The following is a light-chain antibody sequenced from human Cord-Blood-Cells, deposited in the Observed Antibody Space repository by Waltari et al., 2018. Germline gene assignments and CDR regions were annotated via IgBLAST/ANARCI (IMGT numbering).Light chain of an antibody. V-gene: IGKV2-30*01. CDR2: KVS. J-gene: IGKJ1*01. Sequence: DVVMTQSPLSLPVTRGQPASIPFRSSQRLVYVDENTILYWFKRRPGQSPRRLIYKVSNRDSGVQDRCSVSESGTVFTLKISRVEAEDVVVYYCMQGTHCPRWTFFQGTKVEIK. CDR3: MQGTHCPRWT. CDR1: QRLVYVDENTI.